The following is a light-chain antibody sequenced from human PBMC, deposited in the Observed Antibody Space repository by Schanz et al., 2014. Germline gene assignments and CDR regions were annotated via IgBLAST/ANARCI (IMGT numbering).Light chain of an antibody. CDR1: SSDVGGYNY. V-gene: IGLV2-14*01. CDR3: SSYTSSSTLRGV. CDR2: DVS. Sequence: QSALIQPPSVSGSPGQSVTISCTGTSSDVGGYNYVSWYQQHPGKAPKLMIYDVSNRPSGVSNRFSGSKSGNTASLTISGLQAEDEADYYCSSYTSSSTLRGVFGGGTKLTVL. J-gene: IGLJ3*02.